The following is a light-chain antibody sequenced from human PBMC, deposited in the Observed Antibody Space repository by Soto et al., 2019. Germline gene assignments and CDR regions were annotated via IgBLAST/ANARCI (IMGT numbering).Light chain of an antibody. CDR1: QSVSYW. CDR2: AAS. J-gene: IGKJ1*01. Sequence: DMQMTQSPSTLSATVGDRVTITCRASQSVSYWLAWYQQKPGKAPKLLIYAASSLEAGVPSRFSGSGSGTEFTLTISSLQPDDFATYYCHQYNSYSWAFGQGAKVDI. CDR3: HQYNSYSWA. V-gene: IGKV1-5*01.